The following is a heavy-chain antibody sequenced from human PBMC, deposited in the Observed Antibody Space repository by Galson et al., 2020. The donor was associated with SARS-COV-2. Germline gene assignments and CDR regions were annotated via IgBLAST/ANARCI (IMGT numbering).Heavy chain of an antibody. Sequence: SETLSLTCAVSGYSISSGYYWGWIRQPPGKGLEWIGSIYHSGSTYYNPSLKSRVTISVDTSKNQSSLKLSSVTAADTAVYYCARTHQDSGDAFDIWGQGTMVTVSS. V-gene: IGHV4-38-2*01. CDR3: ARTHQDSGDAFDI. CDR1: GYSISSGYY. J-gene: IGHJ3*02. D-gene: IGHD1-26*01. CDR2: IYHSGST.